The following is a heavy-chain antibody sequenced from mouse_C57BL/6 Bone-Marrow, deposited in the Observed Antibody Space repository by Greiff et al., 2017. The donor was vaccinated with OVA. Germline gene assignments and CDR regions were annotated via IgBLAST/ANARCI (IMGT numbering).Heavy chain of an antibody. Sequence: EVQLVESEGGLVQPGRSLKLSCTASGFTFSDYYMAWVRQVPEKGLEWVANINYDGSSTYYLDSLKSRFIISRDNAKNILYLQMSSLKSEDTATYYCARDCRTGTDAMDYWGQGTSVTVSS. CDR3: ARDCRTGTDAMDY. J-gene: IGHJ4*01. V-gene: IGHV5-16*01. CDR1: GFTFSDYY. D-gene: IGHD4-1*01. CDR2: INYDGSST.